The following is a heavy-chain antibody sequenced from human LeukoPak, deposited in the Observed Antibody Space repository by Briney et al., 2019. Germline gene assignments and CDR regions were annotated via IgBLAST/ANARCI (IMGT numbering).Heavy chain of an antibody. D-gene: IGHD5-24*01. CDR2: IYYSGST. CDR3: ARGFVEMATIVGAFDI. J-gene: IGHJ3*02. Sequence: PSEILSLTCAVYGGSFSGYYWSWIRQPPGKGLEWIGYIYYSGSTNYNPSLKSRVTISVDTSKNQFSLKLSSVTAADTAVHYCARGFVEMATIVGAFDIWGQGTMVTVSS. V-gene: IGHV4-59*01. CDR1: GGSFSGYY.